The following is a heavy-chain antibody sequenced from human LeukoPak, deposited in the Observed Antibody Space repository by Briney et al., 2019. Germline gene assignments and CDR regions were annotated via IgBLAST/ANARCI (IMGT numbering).Heavy chain of an antibody. Sequence: PGGSLRPSCAASGFTFSSYWMSWVRQAPGKGLEWVANIKQDGSEKYYVDSVKGRFTISRDNAKNSLYLQMNSLRAEDTAVYYCARERVDTAMVDRYYFDYWGQGTLVTVSS. D-gene: IGHD5-18*01. CDR3: ARERVDTAMVDRYYFDY. V-gene: IGHV3-7*01. CDR1: GFTFSSYW. J-gene: IGHJ4*02. CDR2: IKQDGSEK.